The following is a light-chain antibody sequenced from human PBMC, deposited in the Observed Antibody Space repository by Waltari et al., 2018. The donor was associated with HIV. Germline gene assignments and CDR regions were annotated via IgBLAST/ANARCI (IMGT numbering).Light chain of an antibody. CDR3: AAWDDSLNAWV. Sequence: QSVLTQPPSASGTPGQGVSISCSGRSPNLGSTIVHWYQQLPGTAPKLLIYSNNQRPSGVPDRFSGSKSGTSASLAISGLQSEDEADYYCAAWDDSLNAWVFGGGTKLTVL. J-gene: IGLJ3*02. CDR2: SNN. CDR1: SPNLGSTI. V-gene: IGLV1-44*01.